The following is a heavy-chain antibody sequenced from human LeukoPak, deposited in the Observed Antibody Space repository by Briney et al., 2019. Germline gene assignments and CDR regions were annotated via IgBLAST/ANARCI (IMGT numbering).Heavy chain of an antibody. CDR3: ARRWCSGGACYPWHFDF. V-gene: IGHV4-59*12. D-gene: IGHD2-21*01. CDR1: GASISTYY. J-gene: IGHJ4*02. Sequence: PSETLSLTCSVSGASISTYYWSWLRQPPGKGLEWIGYISYSGSTNYNPSLKSRVTISADTSKNQFSLRLSSLNAADTAVYYCARRWCSGGACYPWHFDFWGQGTLVTVSS. CDR2: ISYSGST.